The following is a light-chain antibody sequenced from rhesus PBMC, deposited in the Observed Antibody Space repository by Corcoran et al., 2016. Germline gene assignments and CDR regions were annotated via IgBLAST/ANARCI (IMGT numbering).Light chain of an antibody. J-gene: IGKJ3*01. V-gene: IGKV1-43*02. CDR3: LQYNSDPFT. CDR1: QGISNY. Sequence: DIQMTQSPSSLSASVGDRVTITCRASQGISNYLSWYKQKPGKAPNLLIYDASTLKSGVPSRFSGSGSGTDFTLTISSLQPEDFATYYCLQYNSDPFTFGPGTKLDIK. CDR2: DAS.